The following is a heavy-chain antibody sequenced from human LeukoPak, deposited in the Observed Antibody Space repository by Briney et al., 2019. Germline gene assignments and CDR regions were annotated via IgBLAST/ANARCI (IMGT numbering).Heavy chain of an antibody. CDR1: GFTFSSYA. D-gene: IGHD3-22*01. CDR2: ISYDGSNK. V-gene: IGHV3-30-3*01. J-gene: IGHJ4*02. CDR3: AGVGSSGQTSFDY. Sequence: GRSLRLSCAASGFTFSSYAMHWVRQAPGKGLEWVAVISYDGSNKYYADSVKGRFTISRDNSKNTLYLQMNSLRAEDTAVYYCAGVGSSGQTSFDYWGQGTLVTVSS.